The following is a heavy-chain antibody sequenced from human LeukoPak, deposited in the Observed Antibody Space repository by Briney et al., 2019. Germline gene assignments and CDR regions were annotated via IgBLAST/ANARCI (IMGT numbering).Heavy chain of an antibody. CDR1: GFPFTDYY. J-gene: IGHJ4*02. Sequence: ASVKVSCKASGFPFTDYYIHWVRQAPGQGLEWMGWINPNRGDTNYAQKFQGRVTMTRDTSIRTAYMELSRLRSDDMAVYYCARVWSMNALDYWGQGTLVTVSS. D-gene: IGHD3-3*01. CDR2: INPNRGDT. CDR3: ARVWSMNALDY. V-gene: IGHV1-2*02.